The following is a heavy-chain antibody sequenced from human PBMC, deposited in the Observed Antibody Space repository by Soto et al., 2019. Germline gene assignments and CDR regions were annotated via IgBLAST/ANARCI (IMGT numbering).Heavy chain of an antibody. Sequence: GGSLRLSCAASGFTFSTYAMNWVRRAPGKGLEWVSAISGTGGSTYYADSVKGRFTISRDNAKNSLYLQMNNLRAEDTAVYYCARDLAGRSDYWGQGTLVTVSS. CDR2: ISGTGGST. CDR3: ARDLAGRSDY. CDR1: GFTFSTYA. V-gene: IGHV3-23*01. J-gene: IGHJ4*02.